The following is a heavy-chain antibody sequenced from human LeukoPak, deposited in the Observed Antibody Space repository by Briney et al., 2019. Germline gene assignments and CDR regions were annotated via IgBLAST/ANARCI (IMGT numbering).Heavy chain of an antibody. Sequence: PGGSLRLSCAASGFTFSSYSMNWVRQAPGKGLEWVSSISSSSSYIYYADSVKGRFTISRDNAKNSLYLQMNSLRAEDTAVYYCARGISSGWYQRSDESDYWGQGTLVTVSS. CDR2: ISSSSSYI. J-gene: IGHJ4*02. CDR1: GFTFSSYS. V-gene: IGHV3-21*01. CDR3: ARGISSGWYQRSDESDY. D-gene: IGHD6-19*01.